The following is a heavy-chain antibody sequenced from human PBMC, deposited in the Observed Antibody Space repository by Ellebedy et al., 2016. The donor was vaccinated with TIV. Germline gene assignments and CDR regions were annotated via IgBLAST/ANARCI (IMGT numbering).Heavy chain of an antibody. J-gene: IGHJ4*02. D-gene: IGHD3-22*01. V-gene: IGHV1-18*01. Sequence: AASVKVSCKTSGYKFTGYDINWVRQAPGHGLAWVGWISGYNGNTNYAERFQDRVTMTRDTYTDTADMELRSLRSDDTAVYFCVRDWNRSGYDYWGQGTLVTVSS. CDR3: VRDWNRSGYDY. CDR1: GYKFTGYD. CDR2: ISGYNGNT.